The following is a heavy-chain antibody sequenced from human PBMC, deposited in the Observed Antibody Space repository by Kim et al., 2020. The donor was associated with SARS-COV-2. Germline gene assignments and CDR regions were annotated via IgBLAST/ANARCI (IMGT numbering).Heavy chain of an antibody. D-gene: IGHD2-21*01. CDR2: INHSGST. J-gene: IGHJ5*02. Sequence: SETLSLTCAVYGGSFSGYYWSWIRQPPGKGLEWIGEINHSGSTNYNPSLKSRVTISVDTSKHQFSLKLSSVTAADTAVYYCARVFVVVIASPLFDPWGQGTLVTVSS. V-gene: IGHV4-34*01. CDR1: GGSFSGYY. CDR3: ARVFVVVIASPLFDP.